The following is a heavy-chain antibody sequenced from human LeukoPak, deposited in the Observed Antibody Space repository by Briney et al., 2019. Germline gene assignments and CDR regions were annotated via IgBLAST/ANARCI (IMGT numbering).Heavy chain of an antibody. CDR3: ARDPPTDY. V-gene: IGHV1-18*01. CDR2: ISTYNGNT. J-gene: IGHJ4*02. CDR1: XYG. Sequence: XYGISWVRQAPXQGLEWMGWISTYNGNTNYAQKLQGRVTMTTDTSTSTAYMELRSLRSDDTAVYYCARDPPTDYWGQGTLVTVSS.